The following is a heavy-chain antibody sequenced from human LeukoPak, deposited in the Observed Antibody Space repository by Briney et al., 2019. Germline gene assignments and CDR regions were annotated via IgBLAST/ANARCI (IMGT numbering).Heavy chain of an antibody. V-gene: IGHV3-15*01. J-gene: IGHJ6*02. Sequence: GGSLRLSCAASGFTFSNAWMSWVRQAPGKGLEWVGRIKSKTDGGTTDYAAPVKGRFTISRDDSKNTLYLQMNSLRAEDTAVYYCARDLVAHDVWGQGTTVTVSS. CDR1: GFTFSNAW. D-gene: IGHD5-12*01. CDR2: IKSKTDGGTT. CDR3: ARDLVAHDV.